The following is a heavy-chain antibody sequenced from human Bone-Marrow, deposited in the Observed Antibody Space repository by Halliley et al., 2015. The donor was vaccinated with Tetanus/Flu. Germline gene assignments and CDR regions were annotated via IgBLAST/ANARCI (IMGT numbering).Heavy chain of an antibody. V-gene: IGHV3-9*01. CDR2: ISWDSRNV. J-gene: IGHJ3*01. CDR1: GFTFDDYA. Sequence: SGFTFDDYAMHWVRQYPGKGLEWVSSISWDSRNVDYAASVKGRFTISRDNANNSLYLQMNSLRGEDTAMYFCAKDLRVAYASSGDAFDVWGQGTSVAVSS. D-gene: IGHD2-8*01. CDR3: AKDLRVAYASSGDAFDV.